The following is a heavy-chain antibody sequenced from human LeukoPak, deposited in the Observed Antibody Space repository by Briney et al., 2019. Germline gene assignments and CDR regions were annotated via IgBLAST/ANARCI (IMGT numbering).Heavy chain of an antibody. D-gene: IGHD6-13*01. CDR3: ARDGVRYSSSWSTTPGMDV. V-gene: IGHV3-23*01. J-gene: IGHJ6*02. CDR2: ISGSGGSI. CDR1: GFTFSSYA. Sequence: SGGSLRLSCAASGFTFSSYAMSWVRQAPGKGLEWVSAISGSGGSIYYADSVKGRFTISRDNSKNTLYLQMNSLRAEDTAVYYCARDGVRYSSSWSTTPGMDVWGQGTTVTVSS.